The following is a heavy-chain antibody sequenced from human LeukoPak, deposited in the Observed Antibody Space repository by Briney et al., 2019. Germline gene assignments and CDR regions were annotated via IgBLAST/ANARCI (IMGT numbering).Heavy chain of an antibody. CDR2: ISGSGGST. V-gene: IGHV3-23*01. J-gene: IGHJ4*02. Sequence: PGGSLRLSCAASGFTFSSYAMSWVRPPPGKGLEWVSAISGSGGSTYYGDSVKGRFTISRDNSKNTLYLQMNSLRAEDTAVYYCVKDQGFYYDSSVYYWGQGTLVTVSS. CDR1: GFTFSSYA. D-gene: IGHD3-22*01. CDR3: VKDQGFYYDSSVYY.